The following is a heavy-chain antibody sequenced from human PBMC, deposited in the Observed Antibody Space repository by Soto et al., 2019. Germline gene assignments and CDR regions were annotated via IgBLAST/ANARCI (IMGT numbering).Heavy chain of an antibody. J-gene: IGHJ6*02. CDR1: GYSFTSYW. Sequence: GESLKISCKGSGYSFTSYWIGWVRQIPGKGLEWMGIIYPGDSDTRYSPSFQGQVTISADKSISTAYLQWSSLKASDTAMYYCARATGTTNYYYYGMDVWGQGTTVTVSS. CDR3: ARATGTTNYYYYGMDV. V-gene: IGHV5-51*01. CDR2: IYPGDSDT. D-gene: IGHD1-7*01.